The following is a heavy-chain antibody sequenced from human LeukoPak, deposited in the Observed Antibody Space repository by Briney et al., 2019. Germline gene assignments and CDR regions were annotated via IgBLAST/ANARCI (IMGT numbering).Heavy chain of an antibody. V-gene: IGHV1-2*02. Sequence: ASVKVSCKASGYTFTGYYMHWVRQAPGQGLEWMGWINPNSGGTNYAQKFQGRVTMTRDTSISTAYMELSRLRSDDTAVYYCARSPDQVLWVYASTFDYGGQGTLVTVSS. J-gene: IGHJ4*02. CDR1: GYTFTGYY. CDR2: INPNSGGT. CDR3: ARSPDQVLWVYASTFDY. D-gene: IGHD2-8*01.